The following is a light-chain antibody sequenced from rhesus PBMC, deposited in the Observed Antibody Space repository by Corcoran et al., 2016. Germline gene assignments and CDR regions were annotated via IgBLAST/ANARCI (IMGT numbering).Light chain of an antibody. V-gene: IGKV1-28*02. CDR3: LHQKNYPRT. CDR2: DAS. Sequence: DIQMTQSPSSLSASVGDTVTITCRASQGISSYLIWFQQKPGKAPKLLIYDASNLESGVPSRVSGSGSGTDFTLPIISLQTEDFATYYCLHQKNYPRTFGGGTRVEIK. CDR1: QGISSY. J-gene: IGKJ4*01.